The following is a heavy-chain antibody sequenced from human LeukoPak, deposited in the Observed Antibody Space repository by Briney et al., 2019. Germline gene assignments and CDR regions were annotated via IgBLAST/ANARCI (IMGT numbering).Heavy chain of an antibody. J-gene: IGHJ4*02. V-gene: IGHV3-53*01. CDR1: GFAVNTYY. CDR2: INTGGST. Sequence: GGSLRLSCAASGFAVNTYYMSWIRQAPGKGLEWVSMINTGGSTRYADSVKGRFTISRDNSKNTVYLQMNSLRAEDTAVYYCAKGLRGNYDYWGQGTLVTVSS. CDR3: AKGLRGNYDY. D-gene: IGHD1-26*01.